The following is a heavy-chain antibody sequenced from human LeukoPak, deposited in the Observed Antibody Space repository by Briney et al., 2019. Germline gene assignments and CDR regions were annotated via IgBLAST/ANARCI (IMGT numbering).Heavy chain of an antibody. V-gene: IGHV3-23*01. J-gene: IGHJ4*02. CDR2: ISDDGRST. CDR3: AKRVPYTSSSVYFDY. CDR1: GFTFSSYG. D-gene: IGHD6-6*01. Sequence: GGSLRLSCAASGFTFSSYGMSWVRQAPGKGLEWVSSISDDGRSTYYADSVKGRFAISKDNSKNTMYLQMNNLRAEDTAIYYCAKRVPYTSSSVYFDYWGQGTLVTVSS.